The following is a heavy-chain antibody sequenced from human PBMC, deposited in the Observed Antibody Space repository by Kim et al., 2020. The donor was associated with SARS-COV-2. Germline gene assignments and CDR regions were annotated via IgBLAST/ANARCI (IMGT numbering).Heavy chain of an antibody. V-gene: IGHV3-30*02. J-gene: IGHJ5*02. Sequence: SVKGRFTISRDNSKTTLNLQRNSLRAEDTAVYYCAKYSSGGGNMYNWFDPWGQGTLVTVSS. CDR3: AKYSSGGGNMYNWFDP. D-gene: IGHD6-19*01.